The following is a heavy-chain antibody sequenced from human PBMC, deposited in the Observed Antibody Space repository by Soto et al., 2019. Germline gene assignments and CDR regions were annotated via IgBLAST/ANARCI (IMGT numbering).Heavy chain of an antibody. CDR3: ACASPSQRLNRVLLCFEVISLNY. CDR1: AVTFRSYD. CDR2: IISIFGTA. Sequence: QVQLVQSVDEMKKPGSSVKVSCKPAAVTFRSYDISWVRQAPGQGHEGMGRIISIFGTANYAQTVQGRVTLTLDESTITADMELSILSSEDTAVYSCACASPSQRLNRVLLCFEVISLNYWCRGATVTVSS. V-gene: IGHV1-69*01. J-gene: IGHJ4*02. D-gene: IGHD3-10*01.